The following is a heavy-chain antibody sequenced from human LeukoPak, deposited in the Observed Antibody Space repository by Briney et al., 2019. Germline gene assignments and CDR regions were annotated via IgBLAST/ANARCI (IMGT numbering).Heavy chain of an antibody. V-gene: IGHV1-2*02. D-gene: IGHD3-10*01. CDR1: GYTFTGYY. CDR2: INPNSGCT. J-gene: IGHJ4*02. Sequence: ASVKVSCKASGYTFTGYYMHWVRQAPGQGLEWMGWINPNSGCTNYAQKFQGRVTMTRDTSISTAYMELSRLRSDDTAVYYCARPYYYGSGSYYHPFAYWGQGTLVTVSS. CDR3: ARPYYYGSGSYYHPFAY.